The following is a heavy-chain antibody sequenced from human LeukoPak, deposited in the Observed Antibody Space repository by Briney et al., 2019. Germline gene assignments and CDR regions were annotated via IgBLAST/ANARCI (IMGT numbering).Heavy chain of an antibody. Sequence: SETLSLTCAVYGGSFSSYYWSWIRQPPGKGLEWIGEINHSGSTNYNPSLKSRVTISVDTSKNQFSLKLSSVTAADTAVYYCARGYYYDSSGYYYVLDYWGQGTLVTVSS. CDR1: GGSFSSYY. V-gene: IGHV4-34*01. J-gene: IGHJ4*02. CDR2: INHSGST. D-gene: IGHD3-22*01. CDR3: ARGYYYDSSGYYYVLDY.